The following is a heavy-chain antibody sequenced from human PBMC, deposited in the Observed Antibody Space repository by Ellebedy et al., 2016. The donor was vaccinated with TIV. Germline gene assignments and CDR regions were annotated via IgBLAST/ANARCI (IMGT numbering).Heavy chain of an antibody. Sequence: ASVKVSCKTSGYTFTGHYVHWVRQAPGQGLEWMGWTNPNSGGTNYAQKFQGRVTMTRDTSISTAYMELSRLRSDDTAVYYCARDRNYYGSGSLDYWGQGTLVTVSS. CDR2: TNPNSGGT. J-gene: IGHJ4*02. CDR3: ARDRNYYGSGSLDY. V-gene: IGHV1-2*02. D-gene: IGHD3-10*01. CDR1: GYTFTGHY.